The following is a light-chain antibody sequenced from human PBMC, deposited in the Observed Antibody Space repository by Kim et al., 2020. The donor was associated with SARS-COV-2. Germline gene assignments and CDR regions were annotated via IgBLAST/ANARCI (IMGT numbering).Light chain of an antibody. Sequence: QSVPITCTGTSGDVGGYNVSSWYQQHPGKAPKLINYEVTKRPSGVPDRFSGSKSGNTASLTVSGLQAEDEADYYCSSYAGSNGIVLFGGGTQLTVL. CDR3: SSYAGSNGIVL. J-gene: IGLJ2*01. CDR2: EVT. CDR1: SGDVGGYNV. V-gene: IGLV2-8*01.